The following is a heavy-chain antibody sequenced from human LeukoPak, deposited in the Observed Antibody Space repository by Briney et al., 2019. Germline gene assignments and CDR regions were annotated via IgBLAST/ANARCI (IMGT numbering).Heavy chain of an antibody. CDR1: GFTFSGYS. Sequence: GGSLRLSCAASGFTFSGYSMNWVRQAPGKGLEWVSGISGSGGSTYYADSVKGRFTISRDNSKNSLHLPMHSLRAEATAVYYCAKAVHYNSSRYSYCFAYWGQGTLVTVSS. CDR2: ISGSGGST. V-gene: IGHV3-23*01. CDR3: AKAVHYNSSRYSYCFAY. J-gene: IGHJ4*02. D-gene: IGHD3-22*01.